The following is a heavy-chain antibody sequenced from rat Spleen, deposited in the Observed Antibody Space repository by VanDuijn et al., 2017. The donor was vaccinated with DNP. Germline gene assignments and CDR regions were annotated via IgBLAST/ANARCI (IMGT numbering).Heavy chain of an antibody. V-gene: IGHV5-22*01. J-gene: IGHJ2*01. CDR2: ISYESSST. CDR3: TTLNSGTYDS. CDR1: GFTFNDYW. Sequence: EAQLVESGGDLVQPGGSLKLSCIASGFTFNDYWMTWIRQAPKKGLEWVASISYESSSTYYGDSVKGRFTISRDDAKSTLYLHMDSLRSEDTATYYCTTLNSGTYDSWGQGVMVTVSS. D-gene: IGHD1-3*01.